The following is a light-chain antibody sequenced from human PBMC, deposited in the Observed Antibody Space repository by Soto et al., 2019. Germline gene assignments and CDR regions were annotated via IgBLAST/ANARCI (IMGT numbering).Light chain of an antibody. CDR1: QNIATF. Sequence: VLTQSPATLSLSPGERATLSCRASQNIATFLAWYQHKPGQAPRLLIYDASNRATGVPARFSGSGSGTDYTLTISSLEPEDFAVYYCQQRLSWPITFGQGTRLEI. J-gene: IGKJ5*01. V-gene: IGKV3-11*01. CDR2: DAS. CDR3: QQRLSWPIT.